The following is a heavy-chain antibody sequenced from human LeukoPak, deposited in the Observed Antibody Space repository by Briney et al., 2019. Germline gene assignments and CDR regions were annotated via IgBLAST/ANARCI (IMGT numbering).Heavy chain of an antibody. J-gene: IGHJ4*02. V-gene: IGHV2-5*02. Sequence: SGPTLVKPTQTLTLTCTFSGFSLSTSGVAVGWIRQPPGKALEWLALVYWDDYKPYSPSLKSRLTITKDTSKNQVVLTMTNVDPVDTATYYCAQTYCSGGSCSYFGYWGQGTLVTVSS. D-gene: IGHD2-15*01. CDR2: VYWDDYK. CDR1: GFSLSTSGVA. CDR3: AQTYCSGGSCSYFGY.